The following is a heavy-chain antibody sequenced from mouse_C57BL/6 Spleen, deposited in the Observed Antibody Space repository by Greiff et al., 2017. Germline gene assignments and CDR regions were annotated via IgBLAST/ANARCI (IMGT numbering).Heavy chain of an antibody. CDR3: ARDGNYLAY. D-gene: IGHD2-1*01. CDR1: GYAFSSYW. J-gene: IGHJ3*01. V-gene: IGHV1-80*01. CDR2: IYPGDGDT. Sequence: QLQQSGAELVKPGASVKISCKASGYAFSSYWMNWVTQRPGQGLEWIGQIYPGDGDTNYNGKFKGKATLTADKSSSTAYMQLSSLTSEDSAVYFCARDGNYLAYWGQGTLVTVSA.